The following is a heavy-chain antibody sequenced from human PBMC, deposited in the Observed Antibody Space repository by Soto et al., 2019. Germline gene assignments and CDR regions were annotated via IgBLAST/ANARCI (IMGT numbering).Heavy chain of an antibody. CDR3: ARDLWQYDDAFDI. Sequence: QVQLQESGPGLVKPSQTLSLTCTVSGGSISSGDYYWSWIRQPPGKGLEWIGYIYYSGSTYYNPSLKGRVTISVDTSKNQFSLKLSSVTAADTAVYYCARDLWQYDDAFDIWGQGTMVTVSS. CDR2: IYYSGST. J-gene: IGHJ3*02. V-gene: IGHV4-30-4*01. CDR1: GGSISSGDYY. D-gene: IGHD2-2*01.